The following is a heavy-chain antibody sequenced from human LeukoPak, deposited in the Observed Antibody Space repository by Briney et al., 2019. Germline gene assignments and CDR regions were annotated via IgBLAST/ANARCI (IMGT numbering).Heavy chain of an antibody. J-gene: IGHJ5*02. D-gene: IGHD3-22*01. CDR3: ARGRTYYYDSSGYGDWFDP. CDR2: IYYSGST. CDR1: GGSISSSSYY. Sequence: SETLSLTCTVSGGSISSSSYYRGWIRQPPGKGLEWIGSIYYSGSTYYNPSLKSRVTISVDTSKNQFSLKLSSVTAADTAVYYCARGRTYYYDSSGYGDWFDPWGQGTLVTVSS. V-gene: IGHV4-39*01.